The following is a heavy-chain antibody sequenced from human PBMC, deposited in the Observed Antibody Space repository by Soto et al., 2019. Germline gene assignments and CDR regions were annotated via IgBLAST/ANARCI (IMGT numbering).Heavy chain of an antibody. V-gene: IGHV3-23*01. CDR3: AKDKPGTTAFDI. D-gene: IGHD1-1*01. Sequence: PGGSLRLSCAASGFTFRGYAMIWVRQAPGKGLEWVSAISESGGSTYYADSVKGRFTISRDNSKNTLYLQMNSLRAEDTAVYYCAKDKPGTTAFDIWGRGTLVTVS. CDR2: ISESGGST. CDR1: GFTFRGYA. J-gene: IGHJ3*02.